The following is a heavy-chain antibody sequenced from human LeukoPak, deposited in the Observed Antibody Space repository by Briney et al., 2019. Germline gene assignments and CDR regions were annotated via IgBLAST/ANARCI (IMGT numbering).Heavy chain of an antibody. CDR2: IYPGDSDT. J-gene: IGHJ3*02. CDR1: GYSFTSYW. CDR3: ARSRGTMITSDAFDI. V-gene: IGHV5-51*01. Sequence: GESLKISGKGSGYSFTSYWIGWVRQMPGKGLEWMGIIYPGDSDTRYSPSFQGQVTTSADKSISTAYLQWSSLKASDTAMYYCARSRGTMITSDAFDIWGQGTMVTVSS. D-gene: IGHD3-22*01.